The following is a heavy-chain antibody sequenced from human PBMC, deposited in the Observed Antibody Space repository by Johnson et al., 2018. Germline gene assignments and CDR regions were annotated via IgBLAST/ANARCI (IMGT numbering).Heavy chain of an antibody. CDR1: GFTFSRYG. J-gene: IGHJ3*02. D-gene: IGHD3-10*01. Sequence: QVQLVQSGGGVVQPGRSLRLSCAASGFTFSRYGMHWVRQAPGKGLEWVAVIWSDGRTKDYTDSVKGRFTISRDNSNNMLYLQMNSLRAEDTAMFYCATDAGAAAFDIWGQGTTVTVSS. V-gene: IGHV3-33*01. CDR2: IWSDGRTK. CDR3: ATDAGAAAFDI.